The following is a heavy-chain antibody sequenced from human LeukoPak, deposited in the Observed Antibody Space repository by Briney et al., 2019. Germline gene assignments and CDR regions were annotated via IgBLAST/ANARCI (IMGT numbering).Heavy chain of an antibody. V-gene: IGHV3-30-3*01. J-gene: IGHJ4*02. CDR1: GFTFSSYA. D-gene: IGHD3-22*01. CDR2: ISYDGSNK. CDR3: ARDHKYYYDSSGYFDY. Sequence: PGRSLRLSCAASGFTFSSYAMHWVRQAPGKGLEWVAVISYDGSNKYYADSVKGRFTISRDNSKNTLYLQMNSLRAEDTAVYYCARDHKYYYDSSGYFDYWGQGTLVTVSS.